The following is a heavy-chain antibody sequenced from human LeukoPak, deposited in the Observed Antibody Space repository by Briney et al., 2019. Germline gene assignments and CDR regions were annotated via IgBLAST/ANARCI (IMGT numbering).Heavy chain of an antibody. V-gene: IGHV3-74*01. CDR1: GFTFSSYW. Sequence: GGSLRLSCAASGFTFSSYWMHWVRQAPGKGLVWVSRINENGRTTSYADSVKGRFTISRDNAKNTVYLQMTSLRAEDTAIYYCARDLTMLGTPGDDFDYWGQGSLVTVSS. D-gene: IGHD3-3*01. J-gene: IGHJ4*02. CDR3: ARDLTMLGTPGDDFDY. CDR2: INENGRTT.